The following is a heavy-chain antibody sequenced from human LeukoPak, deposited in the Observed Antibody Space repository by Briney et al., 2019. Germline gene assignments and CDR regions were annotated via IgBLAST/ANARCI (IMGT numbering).Heavy chain of an antibody. J-gene: IGHJ1*01. V-gene: IGHV3-30*18. CDR2: ISYDGSNK. Sequence: GGSLRLSCAASGFTFSSYGIHWVRQAPGKGLEWVVVISYDGSNKYYADSVKGRFTISRDNSKSTLYLEMNSLRAEDTAVYYCAKGPPGELLRYFQYWGQGTLVTVSS. CDR1: GFTFSSYG. D-gene: IGHD3-22*01. CDR3: AKGPPGELLRYFQY.